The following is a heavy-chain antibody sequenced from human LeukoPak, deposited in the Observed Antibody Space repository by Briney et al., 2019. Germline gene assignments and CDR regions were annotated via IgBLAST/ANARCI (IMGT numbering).Heavy chain of an antibody. CDR1: GFTFDDYA. D-gene: IGHD3-22*01. J-gene: IGHJ3*02. Sequence: PGGSLRLSCAASGFTFDDYAMHWVRQAPGKGLELVSGISWNSGSIGYADSVKGRFTISRDNAKNSLYLQMNSLRAEDMALYYCAKGRVRYDSSGYYHDAFDIWGQGTMVTVSS. V-gene: IGHV3-9*03. CDR3: AKGRVRYDSSGYYHDAFDI. CDR2: ISWNSGSI.